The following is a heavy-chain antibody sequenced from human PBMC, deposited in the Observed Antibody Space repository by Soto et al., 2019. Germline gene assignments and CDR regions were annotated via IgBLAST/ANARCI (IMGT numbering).Heavy chain of an antibody. CDR1: GYTFTSYD. Sequence: QVQLVQSGAEVKKPGASVKVSCKASGYTFTSYDINWVRQATGQGLEWMGWMNPNSGNTGYAQKLQGGVTMTRNTSISTAYMELSSLRSEDTAVYYCARERAAAGSNWFDPWGQGTLVTVSS. CDR3: ARERAAAGSNWFDP. D-gene: IGHD6-13*01. J-gene: IGHJ5*02. V-gene: IGHV1-8*01. CDR2: MNPNSGNT.